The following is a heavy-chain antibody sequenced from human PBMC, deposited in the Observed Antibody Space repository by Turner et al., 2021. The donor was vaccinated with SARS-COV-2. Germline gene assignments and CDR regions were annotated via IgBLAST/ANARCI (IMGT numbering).Heavy chain of an antibody. Sequence: EVHLVESGGGLVQRSGSLTLSCPHSVLTLSNAWMNWVRQAPGKGLEWVGRIKSKTDGGTTDYAAPVKDRFTISRDDSKNTMYLQMSSLKTEDTALYYCTTRSGSFDYWGQGTLVTVSS. CDR1: VLTLSNAW. V-gene: IGHV3-15*01. CDR2: IKSKTDGGTT. D-gene: IGHD1-26*01. CDR3: TTRSGSFDY. J-gene: IGHJ4*02.